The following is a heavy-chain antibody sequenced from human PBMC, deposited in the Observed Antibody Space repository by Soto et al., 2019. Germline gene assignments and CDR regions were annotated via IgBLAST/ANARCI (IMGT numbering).Heavy chain of an antibody. CDR1: GYTFTSYG. V-gene: IGHV1-18*01. CDR2: ISAYNGNT. D-gene: IGHD2-8*01. CDR3: AREIIDHVLMVYAFDY. J-gene: IGHJ4*02. Sequence: ASVKVSCKASGYTFTSYGISWVRQAPGQGLEWMGWISAYNGNTNYAQKLQGRVTMTTDTSTSTAYMELRSLRSDDTAVYYCAREIIDHVLMVYAFDYWGQGTLVTVSS.